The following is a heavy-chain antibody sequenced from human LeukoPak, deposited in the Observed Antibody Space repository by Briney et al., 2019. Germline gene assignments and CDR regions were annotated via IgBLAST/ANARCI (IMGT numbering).Heavy chain of an antibody. CDR2: IYYSGST. Sequence: PSETLSLTCTVSGGSISSYYWSWIRQPPGRGLEWIGYIYYSGSTNYNPSLKSRVTISVDTSKNQFSLKLSSVTAADTADYYCARAPVVRGVFGWFDFWGQGVLVTVSS. CDR1: GGSISSYY. D-gene: IGHD3-10*01. J-gene: IGHJ5*01. CDR3: ARAPVVRGVFGWFDF. V-gene: IGHV4-59*01.